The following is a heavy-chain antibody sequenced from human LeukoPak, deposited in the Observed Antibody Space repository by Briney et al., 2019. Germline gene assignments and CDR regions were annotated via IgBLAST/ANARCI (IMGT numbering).Heavy chain of an antibody. J-gene: IGHJ4*02. V-gene: IGHV3-74*01. CDR1: GFTFSSYW. CDR2: IDTGGTTS. D-gene: IGHD2-21*02. CDR3: ARSTMSDLAYCGGNCFAFDY. Sequence: PGGSLRLSCAASGFTFSSYWMRWVRQAPGKGLVWVSRIDTGGTTSTYADSVKGRFTISRDNARNTLYVQMSGLSAEDTAVYYCARSTMSDLAYCGGNCFAFDYWGQGTLVTVSS.